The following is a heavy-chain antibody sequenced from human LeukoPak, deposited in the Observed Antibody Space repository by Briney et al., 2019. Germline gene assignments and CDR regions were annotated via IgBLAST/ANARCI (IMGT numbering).Heavy chain of an antibody. J-gene: IGHJ4*02. D-gene: IGHD3-3*01. CDR1: GGSISSSSYS. CDR2: IYYSGST. CDR3: ATRPRYDFWSGYYSYFDY. V-gene: IGHV4-39*01. Sequence: SETLSLTCTVSGGSISSSSYSWGWLRQPPGKGLEWIGSIYYSGSTYYNPSLKSRVTISVDTSKNQFSLKLSSVTAADTAVYYCATRPRYDFWSGYYSYFDYWGQGTLVTVSS.